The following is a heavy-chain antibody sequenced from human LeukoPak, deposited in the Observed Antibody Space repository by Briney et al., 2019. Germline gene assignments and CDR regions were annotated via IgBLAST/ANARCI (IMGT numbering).Heavy chain of an antibody. V-gene: IGHV1-18*01. Sequence: WASVKVSXKASGGTFTSYGISWVRQAPGQGLEWMGWISAYNGNTNYAQKLQGRVTMTTDTYTNIASDDTAVYYCARGAAAADNWFDPWGQGTLVTVSS. D-gene: IGHD6-13*01. CDR3: ARGAAAADNWFDP. CDR1: GGTFTSYG. CDR2: ISAYNGNT. J-gene: IGHJ5*02.